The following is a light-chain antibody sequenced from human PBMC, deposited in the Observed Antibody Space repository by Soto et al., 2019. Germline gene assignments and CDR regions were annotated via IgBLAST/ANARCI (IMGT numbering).Light chain of an antibody. CDR1: QDIINY. J-gene: IGKJ4*01. Sequence: DIQMTQSPSSLSASVGDRVSSTCQASQDIINYLNWYQQKPGKAPKFLIYSASSLQSGVPSRFSGSGSGTHFTLTISSLQPEDFATYYCQQSYLTPLTFGGGTKLDIK. V-gene: IGKV1-39*01. CDR2: SAS. CDR3: QQSYLTPLT.